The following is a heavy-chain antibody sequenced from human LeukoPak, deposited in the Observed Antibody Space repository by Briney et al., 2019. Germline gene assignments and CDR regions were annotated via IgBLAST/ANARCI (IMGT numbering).Heavy chain of an antibody. Sequence: GESLKISCKASGYIFTNYWIGWVRQMPGRGLEWMGIIYPRDSDTRYSPSFQGQVTVSADKSISTAYLQWNTLEASDTAMYYCARRQYSGYDFDFWGQGTLVTVSS. D-gene: IGHD5-12*01. J-gene: IGHJ4*02. CDR1: GYIFTNYW. V-gene: IGHV5-51*01. CDR2: IYPRDSDT. CDR3: ARRQYSGYDFDF.